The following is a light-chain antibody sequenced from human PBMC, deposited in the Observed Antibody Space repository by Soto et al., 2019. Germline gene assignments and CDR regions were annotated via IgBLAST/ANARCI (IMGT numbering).Light chain of an antibody. CDR3: LHRMNWPLP. CDR1: QSVSSNY. V-gene: IGKV3D-20*02. J-gene: IGKJ5*01. Sequence: EIVLNQSPGTLSLSPGERATLSCRASQSVSSNYLAWYQQKPGQAPRLLIYGASSRATGIPDRFSGSGSETDFTLTISSLEPEDLGVYYCLHRMNWPLPFGQGTRLEI. CDR2: GAS.